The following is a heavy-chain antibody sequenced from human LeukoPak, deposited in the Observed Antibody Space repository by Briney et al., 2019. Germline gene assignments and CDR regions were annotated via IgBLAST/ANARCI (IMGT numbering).Heavy chain of an antibody. J-gene: IGHJ2*01. CDR1: GFTFSSYS. Sequence: GGSLRLSCAASGFTFSSYSMNWVRQAPGKGLEWVSSISSSSSYIYYADSVKGRFTISRDNAKNSLYLQMNSLRAEDTAVYYCARRYYDFWSGYYPLWYFDLWGRGNLVTVSS. CDR3: ARRYYDFWSGYYPLWYFDL. V-gene: IGHV3-21*01. CDR2: ISSSSSYI. D-gene: IGHD3-3*01.